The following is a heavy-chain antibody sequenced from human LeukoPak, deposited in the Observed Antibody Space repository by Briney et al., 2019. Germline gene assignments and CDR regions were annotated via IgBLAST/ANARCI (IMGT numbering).Heavy chain of an antibody. J-gene: IGHJ4*02. CDR1: GGSFSGCY. Sequence: SETLSLTCAVYGGSFSGCYWSRIRQTPGRRLEWIGEINHSGSTKHNPSLKSRVTISVDTSKNQFFLKLSSVTAADTAVYYCARGLRSSSWDYLDYWGQGTLVTVSS. D-gene: IGHD6-13*01. V-gene: IGHV4-34*01. CDR3: ARGLRSSSWDYLDY. CDR2: INHSGST.